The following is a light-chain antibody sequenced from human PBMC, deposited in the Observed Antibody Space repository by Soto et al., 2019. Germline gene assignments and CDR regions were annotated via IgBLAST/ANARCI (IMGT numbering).Light chain of an antibody. CDR2: EVS. CDR3: CSYAGSSTPVV. Sequence: QSALTQPASVSGSPGQSITISCTGTSSNVGSYNLVSWYQQHPGKAPKLTIYEVSKRPSGVSNRFAGSKSGNTASLTISGLQAEDEADYYCCSYAGSSTPVVFGGGTEVTVL. J-gene: IGLJ2*01. V-gene: IGLV2-23*02. CDR1: SSNVGSYNL.